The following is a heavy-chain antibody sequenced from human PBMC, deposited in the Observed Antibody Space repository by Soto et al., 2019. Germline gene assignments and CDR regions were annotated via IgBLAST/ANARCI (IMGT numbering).Heavy chain of an antibody. CDR1: GFPFSNYG. CDR2: ISFDGHDQ. J-gene: IGHJ5*02. CDR3: ASQQWLAPA. V-gene: IGHV3-30*03. D-gene: IGHD6-19*01. Sequence: SGGSLRLSCAASGFPFSNYGMHWVRQAPGKGLEWMAVISFDGHDQDYADSVKGRFTISRDNSKSTLYLQMNSLRAEDTAVYYCASQQWLAPAWGQGTLVTVSS.